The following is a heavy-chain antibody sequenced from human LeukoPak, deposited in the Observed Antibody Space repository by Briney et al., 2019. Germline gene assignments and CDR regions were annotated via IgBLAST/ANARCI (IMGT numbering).Heavy chain of an antibody. CDR2: ISGSGDRT. J-gene: IGHJ4*02. CDR1: GFTFGRRA. V-gene: IGHV3-23*01. D-gene: IGHD2-15*01. Sequence: GGSLRLSCAASGFTFGRRAMSWVRQAPGKGLEWVSDISGSGDRTDYADSVKGRFTISRDNSANVVYLQMNSLRVEDTAVYYCAQDVRGGCSDANCHYWGQGTLVTVSS. CDR3: AQDVRGGCSDANCHY.